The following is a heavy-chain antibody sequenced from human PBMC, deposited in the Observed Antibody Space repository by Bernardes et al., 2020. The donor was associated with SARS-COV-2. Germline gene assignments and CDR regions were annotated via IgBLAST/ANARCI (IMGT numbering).Heavy chain of an antibody. V-gene: IGHV1-69*13. CDR3: ARAGAAAGSCPGY. J-gene: IGHJ4*02. CDR1: GGTFSSYA. CDR2: NIPIFGTA. Sequence: SVQVSCKASGGTFSSYAISWVRQAPGQGLEWMVRNIPIFGTANYAQKFQGRVTINADESTSTAYMELSSRRSDDTAVYYCARAGAAAGSCPGYWGQGTLVTVSS. D-gene: IGHD6-13*01.